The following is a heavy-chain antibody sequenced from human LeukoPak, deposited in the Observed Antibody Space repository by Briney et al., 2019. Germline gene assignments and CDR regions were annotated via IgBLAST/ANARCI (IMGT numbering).Heavy chain of an antibody. CDR2: IYYSGST. V-gene: IGHV4-39*01. Sequence: PSETLSLTCSVSGASISTTNYYWGWIRQPLGKGLEWIGSIYYSGSTYYNPSLKSRVTISVDTSKNQFSLKLSSVTAADTAVYCCARQDIVVVPAAILYWFDPWGQGTLVTVSS. D-gene: IGHD2-2*01. J-gene: IGHJ5*02. CDR3: ARQDIVVVPAAILYWFDP. CDR1: GASISTTNYY.